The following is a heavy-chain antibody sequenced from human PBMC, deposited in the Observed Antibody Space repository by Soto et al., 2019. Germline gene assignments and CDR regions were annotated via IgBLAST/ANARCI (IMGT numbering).Heavy chain of an antibody. J-gene: IGHJ4*02. V-gene: IGHV3-64D*08. Sequence: GGPLRLSCSASGFTFSSYAMHRVRQAPGKGLEYVSAISSNGGSTYYADSVKGRFTISRDNSKNTLYLQMSSLRAEDMAVYYCVKDGWSSQTYFDYWGQGTLVNVSS. CDR2: ISSNGGST. CDR1: GFTFSSYA. CDR3: VKDGWSSQTYFDY. D-gene: IGHD2-15*01.